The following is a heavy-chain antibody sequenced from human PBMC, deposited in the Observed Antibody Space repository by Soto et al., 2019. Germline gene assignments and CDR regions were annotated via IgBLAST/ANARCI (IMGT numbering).Heavy chain of an antibody. J-gene: IGHJ5*02. CDR1: GFTFSSYG. V-gene: IGHV3-33*01. CDR3: ARDDLPHGSGSPHGP. Sequence: GGSLRLSCAASGFTFSSYGMHWVRQAPGKGLEWVAVIWYDGSNKYYADSVKGRFTISRDNSKNTLYLQMNSLRAEDTAVYYCARDDLPHGSGSPHGPWGQGTLVTVSS. D-gene: IGHD3-10*01. CDR2: IWYDGSNK.